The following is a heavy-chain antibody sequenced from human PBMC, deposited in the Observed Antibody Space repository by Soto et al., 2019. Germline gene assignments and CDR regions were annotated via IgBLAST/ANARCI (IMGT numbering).Heavy chain of an antibody. CDR2: IYSGGST. V-gene: IGHV3-66*01. Sequence: PGGCLRLSCAASGFTVSSNYMSWVRQAPGKGLEWVSVIYSGGSTYYADSVKGRFTISRDNSKNTLYLQMNSLRAEDTAVYYCARDPESSSTTWNYYYYYYMDVWGKGTTVTVSS. CDR3: ARDPESSSTTWNYYYYYYMDV. D-gene: IGHD2-2*01. J-gene: IGHJ6*03. CDR1: GFTVSSNY.